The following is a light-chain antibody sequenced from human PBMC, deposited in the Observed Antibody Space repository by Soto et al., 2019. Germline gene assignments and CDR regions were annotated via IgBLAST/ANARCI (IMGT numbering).Light chain of an antibody. CDR2: GVS. J-gene: IGKJ1*01. V-gene: IGKV3-20*01. CDR1: QTVNRNY. Sequence: ENVLTQSPGTLALSLGDEATLSCTASQTVNRNYLAWYLQKPAQPPRLLIYGVSNRAPGVPDRFSGGGSGTEFTLTIARLEPDYFGTYYGQQYIASPRTFGQGTRLEVK. CDR3: QQYIASPRT.